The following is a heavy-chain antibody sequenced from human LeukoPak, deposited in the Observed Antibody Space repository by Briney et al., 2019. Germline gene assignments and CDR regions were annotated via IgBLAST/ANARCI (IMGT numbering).Heavy chain of an antibody. J-gene: IGHJ6*03. CDR2: VYDSGGT. CDR3: TRNTGIAAVGNPSYYFYYYMDV. D-gene: IGHD6-13*01. V-gene: IGHV4-31*03. Sequence: SETLSLTCTVSGASISSGGFYWSWIRQYPGKGLEWIGCVYDSGGTFYNPSLQSRVSISRDTSKNQFSLRVISVTAADTAVYFCTRNTGIAAVGNPSYYFYYYMDVWGKGTTVTVSS. CDR1: GASISSGGFY.